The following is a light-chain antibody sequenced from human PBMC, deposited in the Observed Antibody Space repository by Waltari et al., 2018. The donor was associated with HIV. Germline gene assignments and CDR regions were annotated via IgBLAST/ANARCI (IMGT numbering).Light chain of an antibody. V-gene: IGLV2-14*01. CDR2: EVY. J-gene: IGLJ3*02. CDR1: TSDISDFNF. CDR3: SSYSARGFVV. Sequence: HSALTQPASVSGSPGQSITISCTGPTSDISDFNFVSWYQHSPGRPPKLIIFEVYSPPSGISDRFAGSKSGVTASLTISALRAEDEADYFCSSYSARGFVVFGGGTKVTVL.